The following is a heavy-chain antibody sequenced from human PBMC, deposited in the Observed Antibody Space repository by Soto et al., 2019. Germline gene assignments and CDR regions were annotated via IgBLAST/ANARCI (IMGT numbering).Heavy chain of an antibody. J-gene: IGHJ5*02. Sequence: QVQLVESGGGVVQPGRSLSLSCAASGFTFSSYAMHWVRQAPGKGLEWVAVISYDGSNKYYADSVKGRFTISRDNSKNTLYLQMNSLRAEDTAVYYCARDGGDIVLVPAAAYNWFDPWGQGTLVTVSS. CDR3: ARDGGDIVLVPAAAYNWFDP. V-gene: IGHV3-30-3*01. CDR2: ISYDGSNK. D-gene: IGHD2-2*01. CDR1: GFTFSSYA.